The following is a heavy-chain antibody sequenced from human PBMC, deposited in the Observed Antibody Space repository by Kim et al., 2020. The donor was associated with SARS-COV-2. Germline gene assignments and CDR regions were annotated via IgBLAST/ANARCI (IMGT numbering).Heavy chain of an antibody. D-gene: IGHD1-26*01. CDR3: ARESGSYPWLFGY. J-gene: IGHJ4*02. V-gene: IGHV1-46*01. Sequence: YAQKFQGRVTMTRDTSTSTVYMELSSLRSEDTAVYYCARESGSYPWLFGYWGQGTLVTVSS.